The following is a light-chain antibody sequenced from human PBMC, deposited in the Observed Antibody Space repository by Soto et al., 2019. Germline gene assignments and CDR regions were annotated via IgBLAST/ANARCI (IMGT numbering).Light chain of an antibody. Sequence: QSALTQPASVSGFPGQSITISCTGNSSDVGGYNYVSWYQQHPGKAPKLMIYDVSNRPSGVSNRFSGSKSGNTASLTISGLQAEDEADYYCSSYTSSSTLGFGGGTKLTVL. V-gene: IGLV2-14*01. CDR1: SSDVGGYNY. CDR2: DVS. CDR3: SSYTSSSTLG. J-gene: IGLJ2*01.